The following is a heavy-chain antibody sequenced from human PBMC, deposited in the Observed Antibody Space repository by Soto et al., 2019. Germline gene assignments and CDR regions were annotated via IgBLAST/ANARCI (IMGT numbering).Heavy chain of an antibody. J-gene: IGHJ6*02. Sequence: SESLSLTCTVSGDSICSGSKYWSWIRQPQGKGIEWSGYIFPSETTYYNPSLKSRLTMSLDASENQFSLKLNSLTDADTAVYFCARVPSPFDYCYAMDVWGQGTTVTVSS. D-gene: IGHD3-16*01. CDR3: ARVPSPFDYCYAMDV. V-gene: IGHV4-30-4*01. CDR2: IFPSETT. CDR1: GDSICSGSKY.